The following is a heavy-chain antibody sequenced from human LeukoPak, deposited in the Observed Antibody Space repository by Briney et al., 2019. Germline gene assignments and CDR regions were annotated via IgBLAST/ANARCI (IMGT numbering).Heavy chain of an antibody. CDR3: AELGITMIGGV. J-gene: IGHJ6*04. CDR1: GFTFSSYG. CDR2: ISGSGGST. D-gene: IGHD3-10*02. Sequence: PGGSLRLSCAASGFTFSSYGMSWVRQAPGKGLEGVSAISGSGGSTYYGDSVKARFTISRDNSKNTVYLKMNSLRAEDTAVYYCAELGITMIGGVWGKGTTVTISS. V-gene: IGHV3-23*01.